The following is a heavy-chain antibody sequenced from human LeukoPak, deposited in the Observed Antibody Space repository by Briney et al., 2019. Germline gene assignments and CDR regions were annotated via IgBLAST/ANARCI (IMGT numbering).Heavy chain of an antibody. CDR1: GGSISSYY. V-gene: IGHV4-59*08. J-gene: IGHJ4*02. CDR3: ARHGRGLWFGESDFDY. D-gene: IGHD3-10*01. Sequence: SETLSLTCTVSGGSISSYYWSWIRQPPGKGLEWIGYIYYSGSTNYNPSLKSRVTISVDTSKNQFSLKLSSVTAAGTAVYYCARHGRGLWFGESDFDYWGQGTLVTASS. CDR2: IYYSGST.